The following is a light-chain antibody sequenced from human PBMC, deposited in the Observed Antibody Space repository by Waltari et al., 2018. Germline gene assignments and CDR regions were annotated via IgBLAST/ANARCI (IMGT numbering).Light chain of an antibody. J-gene: IGKJ1*01. V-gene: IGKV1D-8*03. CDR2: GAS. Sequence: VIWMTQSPSLLSASPGDRVTITCRMSQGISTYLAWYQQKPGRAPDLLIYGASILHSGVPSRFSGSGYGTDFTLTISSLQSEDVATYYCQHYYNFPWTFGQGTKVEIK. CDR3: QHYYNFPWT. CDR1: QGISTY.